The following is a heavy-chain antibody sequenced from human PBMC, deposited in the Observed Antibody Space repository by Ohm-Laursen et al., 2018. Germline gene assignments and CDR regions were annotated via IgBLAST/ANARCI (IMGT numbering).Heavy chain of an antibody. CDR1: GFTFDDYA. V-gene: IGHV3-9*01. Sequence: SLRLSCSASGFTFDDYAMHWVRQAPGKGLEWVSGISWNSGSIGYADSVKGRFTISRDNSNNILYLQMNSLRAEDTAVYYCARERRNSVVVYDMDVWGQGTTVTVSS. D-gene: IGHD2-15*01. J-gene: IGHJ6*02. CDR2: ISWNSGSI. CDR3: ARERRNSVVVYDMDV.